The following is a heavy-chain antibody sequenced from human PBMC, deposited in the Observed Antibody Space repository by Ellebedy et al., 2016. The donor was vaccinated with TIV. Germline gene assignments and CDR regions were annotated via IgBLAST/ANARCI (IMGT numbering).Heavy chain of an antibody. CDR2: INPNGGI. CDR1: GYTFTSYG. D-gene: IGHD3-10*01. CDR3: ARRGAHDDSGIVFLDS. J-gene: IGHJ5*01. Sequence: ASVKVSXXVSGYTFTSYGVTWVRQAPGQGLEWMGWINPNGGIKYAEKFQGRVTMTRDTSISTAYMELSTLTSDDTAVYYCARRGAHDDSGIVFLDSWGQGSLVTVSS. V-gene: IGHV1-2*02.